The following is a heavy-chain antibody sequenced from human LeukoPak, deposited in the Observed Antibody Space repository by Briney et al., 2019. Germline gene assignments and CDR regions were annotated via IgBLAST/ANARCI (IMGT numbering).Heavy chain of an antibody. CDR1: GFTFSSYW. D-gene: IGHD6-19*01. CDR3: ARDNFISGWYFAFDI. V-gene: IGHV3-7*01. Sequence: PGGSLRLSCAASGFTFSSYWMSWVRQAPGKGLEWVANIKQDGSEKYYVDSVKGRFTISRDNAKNSLYLQMNSLRAEDTAVYYCARDNFISGWYFAFDIWGQGTMVTVSS. J-gene: IGHJ3*02. CDR2: IKQDGSEK.